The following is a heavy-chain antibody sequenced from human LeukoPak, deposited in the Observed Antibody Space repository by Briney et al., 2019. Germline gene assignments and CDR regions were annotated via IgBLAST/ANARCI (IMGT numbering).Heavy chain of an antibody. CDR2: IYSGGST. D-gene: IGHD6-19*01. CDR1: GFTVSSNY. CDR3: ARRVAVYWYFDL. J-gene: IGHJ2*01. V-gene: IGHV3-66*01. Sequence: GGSLRLSCAVSGFTVSSNYMSWVRQAPGKGLEWVSVIYSGGSTYYADSVKGRFTISRDNSKNTLYLQMNSLRVEDTAVYYCARRVAVYWYFDLWGRGTLVTVSS.